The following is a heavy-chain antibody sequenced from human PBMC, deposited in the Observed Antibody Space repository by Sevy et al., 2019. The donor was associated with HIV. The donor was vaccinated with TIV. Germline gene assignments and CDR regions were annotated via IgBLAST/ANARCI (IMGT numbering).Heavy chain of an antibody. D-gene: IGHD2-2*01. Sequence: SETLSLTCIVSGGSISSYYWSWIRQPPRKGLEWIGCIYNSGSTNYNPSLKSRVSISVDTSKNQFSLKLRSVTAADTAVYYCARGSTFSRSYYYYHGMDVWGQGTTVTVSS. V-gene: IGHV4-59*01. CDR1: GGSISSYY. J-gene: IGHJ6*02. CDR3: ARGSTFSRSYYYYHGMDV. CDR2: IYNSGST.